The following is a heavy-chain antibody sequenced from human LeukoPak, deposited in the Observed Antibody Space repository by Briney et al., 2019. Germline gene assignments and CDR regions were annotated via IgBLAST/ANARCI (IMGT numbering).Heavy chain of an antibody. V-gene: IGHV3-48*04. D-gene: IGHD3-22*01. CDR2: ISTSSTTI. Sequence: PGGSLRLSCAASGFTFSKYSMTWVRQAPGKGLEWVSFISTSSTTIYYTDSVKGRFTISRDNAKNSLYLQMNSLRAEDTALYYCAKDDYYDSSGYHPSYYGMDVWGQGTTVTVSS. J-gene: IGHJ6*02. CDR3: AKDDYYDSSGYHPSYYGMDV. CDR1: GFTFSKYS.